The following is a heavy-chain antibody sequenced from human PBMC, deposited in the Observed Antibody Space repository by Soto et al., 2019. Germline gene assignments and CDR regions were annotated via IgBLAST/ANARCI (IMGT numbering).Heavy chain of an antibody. CDR3: TKRYFGGLDAFDI. J-gene: IGHJ3*02. V-gene: IGHV3-15*07. CDR1: GFTFSSYS. D-gene: IGHD3-9*01. CDR2: IKSKTDGGTT. Sequence: GGSLRLSCAASGFTFSSYSMNWVRQAPGKGLEWVGRIKSKTDGGTTDYAAPVKGRFTISRDDSKNTLYLQMNSLKTEDTAVYYCTKRYFGGLDAFDIWGQGTMVTVSS.